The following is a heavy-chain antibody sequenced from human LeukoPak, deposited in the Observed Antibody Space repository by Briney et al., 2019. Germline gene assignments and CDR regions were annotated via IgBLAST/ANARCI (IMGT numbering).Heavy chain of an antibody. J-gene: IGHJ4*02. CDR1: GFTFSGYA. CDR2: ISYDGSNK. Sequence: PGGSLRLSCAASGFTFSGYAMSWVRQAPGKGLEWVAVISYDGSNKYYADSVKGRFTISRDNSKSTLYLQMNSLRAEDTAVYYCAKGGADYGEYDYWGQGTLVTVSS. D-gene: IGHD4-17*01. CDR3: AKGGADYGEYDY. V-gene: IGHV3-30*18.